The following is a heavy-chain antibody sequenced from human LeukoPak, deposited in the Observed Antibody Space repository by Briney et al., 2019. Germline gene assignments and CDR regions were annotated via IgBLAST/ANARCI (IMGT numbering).Heavy chain of an antibody. CDR1: GYTFTSYA. Sequence: ASVKVSCKASGYTFTSYAMHWVRQAPGQRLEWMGWINAGNGNTKYSQKFQGRVTITRDTSASTAYMELSSLRSEDTAVYYCARASGYTKPFDYWGQGTLVTVSS. CDR3: ARASGYTKPFDY. D-gene: IGHD5-12*01. J-gene: IGHJ4*02. V-gene: IGHV1-3*01. CDR2: INAGNGNT.